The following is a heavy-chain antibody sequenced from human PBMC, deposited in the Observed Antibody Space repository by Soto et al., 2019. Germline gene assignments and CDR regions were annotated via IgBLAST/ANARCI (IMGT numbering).Heavy chain of an antibody. D-gene: IGHD5-12*01. J-gene: IGHJ6*02. CDR2: IDHSGST. V-gene: IGHV4-4*02. Sequence: QVQLQESCPGLVKPSGTLSLTCAVSGGSISSSNWWSWVRQPPGKGLEWIGEIDHSGSTNYNPSLKSRVTISVDKSKNQFSLKLSSVTAADTAVYYCARRTRVATYYYYGMDVWGQGTTVTVSS. CDR1: GGSISSSNW. CDR3: ARRTRVATYYYYGMDV.